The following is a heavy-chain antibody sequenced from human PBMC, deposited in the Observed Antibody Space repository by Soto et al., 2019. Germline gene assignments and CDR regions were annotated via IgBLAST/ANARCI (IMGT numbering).Heavy chain of an antibody. J-gene: IGHJ5*02. V-gene: IGHV3-23*01. CDR3: ANPPYIQASHFGP. CDR1: GFTFSSYA. Sequence: EVQLLESGGGLVQPGGSLRLSCAASGFTFSSYAMSWVRQAPGKGLEWVSAISGSGGSTYYADSVKGRFTISRDNSKNTLSLQRNRLRAEDTAVYYCANPPYIQASHFGPWGQGNLVSVSS. CDR2: ISGSGGST. D-gene: IGHD3-3*01.